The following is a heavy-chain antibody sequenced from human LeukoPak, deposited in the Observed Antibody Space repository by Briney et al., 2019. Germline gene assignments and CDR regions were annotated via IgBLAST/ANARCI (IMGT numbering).Heavy chain of an antibody. CDR3: ARDAGLWFGELAGDWFDP. J-gene: IGHJ5*02. D-gene: IGHD3-10*01. Sequence: GASVKVSCKASGYTFTSYGISWVRQAPGQGLEWMGWISAYNGNTNYAQKLQGRVTMTTDTSTSTAYMELRSLRSDDTAVYYCARDAGLWFGELAGDWFDPWGQGTLVTVS. CDR1: GYTFTSYG. CDR2: ISAYNGNT. V-gene: IGHV1-18*01.